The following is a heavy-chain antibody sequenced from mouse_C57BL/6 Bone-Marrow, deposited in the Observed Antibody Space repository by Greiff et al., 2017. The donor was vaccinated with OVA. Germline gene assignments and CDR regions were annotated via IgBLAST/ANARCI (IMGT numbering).Heavy chain of an antibody. CDR1: GFTFSDYG. J-gene: IGHJ1*03. V-gene: IGHV5-15*01. CDR3: AKSYGSSPHWYFDV. Sequence: EVKLVESGGGLVQPGGSLKLSCAASGFTFSDYGMAWVRQAPRKGPEWVAFISNLANSIYYADTVTGRFTISRENAKKTLYLEMSSLRSEDTAMYYCAKSYGSSPHWYFDVWGTGTTVTVSS. CDR2: ISNLANSI. D-gene: IGHD1-1*01.